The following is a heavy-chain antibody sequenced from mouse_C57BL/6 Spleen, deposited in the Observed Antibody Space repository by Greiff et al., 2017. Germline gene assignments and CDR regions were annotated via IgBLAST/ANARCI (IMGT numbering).Heavy chain of an antibody. CDR1: GYTFTSYW. J-gene: IGHJ2*01. V-gene: IGHV1-64*01. CDR3: ASHGYDRGYYFDY. Sequence: QVQLQQPGAELVKPGASVKLSCKASGYTFTSYWMHWVKQRPGQGLEWIGMVHPNSGSTNYNEKFKSKATLTVDKSSSTAYMQLSSLTSEDSAVYYCASHGYDRGYYFDYWGQGTTLTVSS. CDR2: VHPNSGST. D-gene: IGHD2-2*01.